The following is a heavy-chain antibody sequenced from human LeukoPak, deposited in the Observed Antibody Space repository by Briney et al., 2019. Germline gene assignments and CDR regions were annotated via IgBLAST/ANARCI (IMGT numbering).Heavy chain of an antibody. CDR2: ISSSSSYI. CDR3: AKDTRGYSYGCEY. V-gene: IGHV3-21*01. D-gene: IGHD5-18*01. CDR1: GFTFSSYS. Sequence: GGSLRLSCAASGFTFSSYSMNWVRQAPGKGLEWVSSISSSSSYIYYADSVKGRFTISRDNAKNSLYLQMNSLRAEDTAVYYCAKDTRGYSYGCEYWGQGTLVTVSS. J-gene: IGHJ4*02.